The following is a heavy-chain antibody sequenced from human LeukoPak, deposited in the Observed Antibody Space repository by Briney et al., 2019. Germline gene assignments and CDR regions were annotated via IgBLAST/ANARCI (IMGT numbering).Heavy chain of an antibody. CDR2: IYQSGST. V-gene: IGHV4-30-2*01. CDR1: GGSISSGGYY. D-gene: IGHD6-13*01. CDR3: AKRVAAAGIFDY. Sequence: SQTLSLTCTVSGGSISSGGYYWSWIRQPPGKGLEWIGYIYQSGSTYYTPSLESRVTISVDRSKNQFSLRLSSVTAADTAVYYCAKRVAAAGIFDYWGQGTLVTVSS. J-gene: IGHJ4*02.